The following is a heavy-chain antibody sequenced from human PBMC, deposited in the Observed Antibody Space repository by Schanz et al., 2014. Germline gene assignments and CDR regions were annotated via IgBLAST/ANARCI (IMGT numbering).Heavy chain of an antibody. J-gene: IGHJ4*02. D-gene: IGHD3-3*01. CDR3: ARDRRFFDRDDLYYFDS. CDR1: GYIFINSG. CDR2: ISAYNGNT. V-gene: IGHV1-18*01. Sequence: QVQLVQSGAEVKKPGASVRVSCKASGYIFINSGISWVRQAPGQGLEWMGWISAYNGNTKYPQKLQGRVTMTTDTSTCTAYMALTDLRSDDTAVYYCARDRRFFDRDDLYYFDSWGQGTLVTVSS.